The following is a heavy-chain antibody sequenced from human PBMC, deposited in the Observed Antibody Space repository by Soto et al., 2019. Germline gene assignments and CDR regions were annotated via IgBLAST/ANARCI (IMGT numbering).Heavy chain of an antibody. V-gene: IGHV3-74*01. J-gene: IGHJ4*02. Sequence: EVQLVESGGGLVQPGGSLRLSCAASGFTINSHWMHWVRQAPGKGLVWVSRINSDGSSTNYADSVKGRFTISRDNSKTTLYRQMTSLRAEKTVVFYCAPGGGVDGDYAVFDYWGLGALVTVSS. CDR3: APGGGVDGDYAVFDY. CDR1: GFTINSHW. CDR2: INSDGSST. D-gene: IGHD4-17*01.